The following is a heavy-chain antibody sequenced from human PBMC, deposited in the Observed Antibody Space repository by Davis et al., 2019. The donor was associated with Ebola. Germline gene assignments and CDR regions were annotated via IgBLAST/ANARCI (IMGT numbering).Heavy chain of an antibody. J-gene: IGHJ4*02. D-gene: IGHD3-10*01. CDR1: GGSISSDY. Sequence: SETLSLTCAVSGGSISSDYWTWIRQPPGKGLEWIGYISNNGNTNYNPSLKSRVTISLDTPKNQFSLKLSSVTAADTAVYYCARSNLLGSGSYRPLDYWGQGTLVTVSS. CDR3: ARSNLLGSGSYRPLDY. V-gene: IGHV4-59*01. CDR2: ISNNGNT.